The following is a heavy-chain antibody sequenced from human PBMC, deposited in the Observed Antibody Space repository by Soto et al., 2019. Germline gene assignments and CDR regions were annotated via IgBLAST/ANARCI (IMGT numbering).Heavy chain of an antibody. CDR1: GGSISSYY. CDR3: ARWITHYYDILTGYGAGWFDT. CDR2: IYYSGST. D-gene: IGHD3-9*01. Sequence: SGTLSLTCAVSGGSISSYYWSWIRQPPGKGLEWIGYIYYSGSTNYNPSLKSRVTISVDTSKNQFSPKLSSVTAADTAVYYCARWITHYYDILTGYGAGWFDTWGQGILVTV. J-gene: IGHJ5*02. V-gene: IGHV4-59*01.